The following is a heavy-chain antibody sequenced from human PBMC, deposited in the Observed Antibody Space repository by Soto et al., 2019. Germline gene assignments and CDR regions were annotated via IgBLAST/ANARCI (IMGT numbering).Heavy chain of an antibody. D-gene: IGHD3-16*02. CDR2: IYYSGST. CDR1: GGYSRSYY. V-gene: IGHV4-59*01. CDR3: ARLNLIGYFDY. Sequence: SETPSLTCSVSGGYSRSYYWRWIRQPPGKGLEWIGYIYYSGSTNYNPSLKSRVTISVDTSKNQFSLKLSSVTAADTAVYYCARLNLIGYFDYWGQGTLVTVSS. J-gene: IGHJ4*02.